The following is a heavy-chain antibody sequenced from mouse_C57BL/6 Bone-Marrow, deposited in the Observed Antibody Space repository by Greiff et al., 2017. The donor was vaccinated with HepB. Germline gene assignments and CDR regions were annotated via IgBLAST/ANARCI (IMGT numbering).Heavy chain of an antibody. V-gene: IGHV7-3*01. J-gene: IGHJ2*01. CDR2: IRNKANGYTT. CDR3: ARSEYFDY. CDR1: GFTFTAYY. Sequence: EVKVVESGGGLVQPGGSLSLSCAASGFTFTAYYMSWVRQPPGKALEWLGFIRNKANGYTTEYSASVKGRFTISRDNSQSILYLQMNALRAEDSATYYCARSEYFDYWGQGTTLTVSS.